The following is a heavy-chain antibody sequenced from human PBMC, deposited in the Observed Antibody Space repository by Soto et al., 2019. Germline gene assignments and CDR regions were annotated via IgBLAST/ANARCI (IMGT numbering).Heavy chain of an antibody. CDR2: IDTSSTKI. V-gene: IGHV3-11*01. J-gene: IGHJ4*02. Sequence: GGSLRLSCAAPGYTFSDYYLSWIRQAPGKGLEWISYIDTSSTKIYYADSVKGRFTISRDNGKNSLFLEMNSLRVEDTAVYFCASLYDLWSGYLSPVDYWGQGTLVTVSS. CDR1: GYTFSDYY. CDR3: ASLYDLWSGYLSPVDY. D-gene: IGHD3-3*01.